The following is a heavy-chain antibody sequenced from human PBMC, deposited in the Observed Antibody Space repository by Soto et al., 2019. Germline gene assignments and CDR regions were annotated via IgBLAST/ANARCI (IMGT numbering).Heavy chain of an antibody. Sequence: PGGSLRLSCAASGFSFSSYYMSWVRQAQGKGLEWVANVNEDGSEKYYVDSVKGRFTVSRDNAKNSRYLQMNSLRAEDTAVYYWPKRGGAWSDYWGKGIPVTVSS. CDR3: PKRGGAWSDY. J-gene: IGHJ4*02. CDR2: VNEDGSEK. V-gene: IGHV3-7*01. CDR1: GFSFSSYY. D-gene: IGHD1-26*01.